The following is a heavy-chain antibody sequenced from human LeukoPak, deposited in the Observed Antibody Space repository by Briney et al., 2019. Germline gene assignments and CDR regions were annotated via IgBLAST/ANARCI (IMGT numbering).Heavy chain of an antibody. J-gene: IGHJ4*02. CDR3: ARGSGSHFDS. V-gene: IGHV3-11*03. CDR1: GFTFSDYH. CDR2: IGSSSSYT. D-gene: IGHD3-22*01. Sequence: GSLRLSCAASGFTFSDYHMNWIRQAPGKGLEWVSYIGSSSSYTNYGDSVKGRFTSSRDNAKNSLYLRMNSLRAEDTAVYYCARGSGSHFDSWGQGTLVTVSS.